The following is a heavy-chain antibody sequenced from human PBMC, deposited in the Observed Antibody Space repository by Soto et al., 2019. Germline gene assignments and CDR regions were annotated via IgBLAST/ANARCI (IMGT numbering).Heavy chain of an antibody. CDR3: ARAGYYYGSGSFHLFDP. CDR2: INPSGGDT. D-gene: IGHD3-10*01. Sequence: QVQLVQSGAEVKKPGASVKVSCKASGYTLKNYYMQWVRQAPGQGLEWMGIINPSGGDTTYAQKFLGRXTXTXXTSTSTFYMDLNSLTSEDTAVYYCARAGYYYGSGSFHLFDPWGQGTPITVSS. J-gene: IGHJ5*02. V-gene: IGHV1-46*02. CDR1: GYTLKNYY.